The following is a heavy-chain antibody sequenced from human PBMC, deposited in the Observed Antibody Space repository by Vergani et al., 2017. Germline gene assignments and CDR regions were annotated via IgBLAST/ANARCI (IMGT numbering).Heavy chain of an antibody. D-gene: IGHD3-22*01. J-gene: IGHJ3*02. CDR2: INPNSGGT. CDR3: ARGIVVGDAFDI. V-gene: IGHV1-2*02. CDR1: GGTFSSYA. Sequence: QVQLVQSGAEVKKPGSSVKVSCKASGGTFSSYAISWVRQAPGQGLEWMGWINPNSGGTNYAQKFQGRVTMTRDTSISTAYMELSRLRSDDTAVYYCARGIVVGDAFDIWGQGTMVTVSS.